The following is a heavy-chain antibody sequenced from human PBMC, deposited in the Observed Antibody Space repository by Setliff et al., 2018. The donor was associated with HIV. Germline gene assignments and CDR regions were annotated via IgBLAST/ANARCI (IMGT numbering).Heavy chain of an antibody. CDR2: MYCRGTT. D-gene: IGHD3-10*01. Sequence: SETLSLTCTVSGGSIVSSSYYWGWIRQPPGKGLGWIGTMYCRGTTYNNPSLKSRVTFSADTSKNQFSLNLNSVTATDTAVYYCARQGLTMNRGVPAPILYYFDYWGPGILVTVSS. CDR3: ARQGLTMNRGVPAPILYYFDY. J-gene: IGHJ4*02. V-gene: IGHV4-39*01. CDR1: GGSIVSSSYY.